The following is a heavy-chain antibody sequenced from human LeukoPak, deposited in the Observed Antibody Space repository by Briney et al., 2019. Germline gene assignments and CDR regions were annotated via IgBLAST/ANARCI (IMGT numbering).Heavy chain of an antibody. CDR2: INTSGST. V-gene: IGHV4-61*02. Sequence: PSETLSLTCTVSGGSISSGSLYWSWIRQPAGQGLEWIGRINTSGSTNYNPSLKSRVTISVDTSKNQFSLKLSSVTAADTAVYYCAGSGPVDFYYDMDVWGKGTTVTVSS. J-gene: IGHJ6*03. D-gene: IGHD3-10*01. CDR1: GGSISSGSLY. CDR3: AGSGPVDFYYDMDV.